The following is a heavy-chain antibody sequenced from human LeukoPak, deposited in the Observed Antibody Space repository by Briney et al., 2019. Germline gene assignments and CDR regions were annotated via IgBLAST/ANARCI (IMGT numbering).Heavy chain of an antibody. J-gene: IGHJ5*02. D-gene: IGHD3-3*01. CDR1: GGSFSGYY. V-gene: IGHV4-34*01. CDR3: ARRGFWSGYYSWFDP. CDR2: INHSGST. Sequence: SETLSLACAVYGGSFSGYYWSWIRQPPGKGLEWIGEINHSGSTNYNPSLKSRVTISVDTSKNQFSLKLSSVTAADAAVYYCARRGFWSGYYSWFDPWGQGTLVTVSS.